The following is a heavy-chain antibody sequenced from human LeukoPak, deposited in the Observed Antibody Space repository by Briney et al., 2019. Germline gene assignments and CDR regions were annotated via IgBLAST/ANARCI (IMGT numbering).Heavy chain of an antibody. V-gene: IGHV3-11*01. CDR2: ISGSGTTI. D-gene: IGHD6-25*01. CDR1: GFTFSDYY. CDR3: ARDGSRGAFDI. J-gene: IGHJ3*02. Sequence: KPGGSLRLSCAASGFTFSDYYVSWIRQPPGKGLEWVSYISGSGTTIYYADSVEGRFTISRDNAKNSVYLQMNSLRGEDTAVYFCARDGSRGAFDIWGQGTMVSVSS.